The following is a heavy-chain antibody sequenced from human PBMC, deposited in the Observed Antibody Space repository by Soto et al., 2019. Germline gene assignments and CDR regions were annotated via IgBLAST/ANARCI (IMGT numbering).Heavy chain of an antibody. J-gene: IGHJ6*02. Sequence: SVKVSCNASGGPFISYAIIWVRQAPGQGLEWMGGIIPIFGTANYAQKFQGRVTITADKSTSTAYMELSSLRSEDTAVYYCARDPDLRYGMDVWGQGTTVTVSS. CDR1: GGPFISYA. V-gene: IGHV1-69*06. CDR2: IIPIFGTA. CDR3: ARDPDLRYGMDV.